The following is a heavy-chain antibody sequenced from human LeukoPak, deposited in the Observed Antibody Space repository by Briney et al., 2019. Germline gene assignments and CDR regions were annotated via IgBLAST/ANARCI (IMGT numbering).Heavy chain of an antibody. Sequence: SETLSLTCTVSGGSISSSRYYWGWIRQPPGKGLEWIGSIYYSRSTYYHPSLKRRVSISVDTSKHQFAQMLSSVTAADTAVYYCARHRRVGATSWFDPWGQGTLVTVSS. J-gene: IGHJ5*02. CDR1: GGSISSSRYY. D-gene: IGHD1-26*01. V-gene: IGHV4-39*01. CDR2: IYYSRST. CDR3: ARHRRVGATSWFDP.